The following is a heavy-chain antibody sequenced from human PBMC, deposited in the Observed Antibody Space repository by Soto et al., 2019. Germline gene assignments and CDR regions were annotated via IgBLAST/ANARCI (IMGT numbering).Heavy chain of an antibody. D-gene: IGHD3-9*01. J-gene: IGHJ6*02. CDR3: AKNVWDITIFGGMDV. CDR1: GFTFTSYA. CDR2: ISGSGGTT. Sequence: EVQLLESGGGLVQPGGSLRLSCAASGFTFTSYAMSWVRQAPGKGLEWVSAISGSGGTTYYADSVKGRFTISRDNSQNTLYLQMSSLRAEDMAVYYCAKNVWDITIFGGMDVWGQGTPVTVSS. V-gene: IGHV3-23*01.